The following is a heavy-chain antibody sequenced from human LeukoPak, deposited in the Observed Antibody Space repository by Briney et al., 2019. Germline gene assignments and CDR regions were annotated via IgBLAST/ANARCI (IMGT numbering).Heavy chain of an antibody. Sequence: SETLSLTCTVSGGSISSYYWSWIRQPPGKGLEWIGYIYYSGSTNYNPSLKSRVTISVDTSKNQFSLKLSSVTAADTAVYYCAREIVGATAVGKRYNWFDPWGQGTLVTVPS. D-gene: IGHD1-26*01. CDR2: IYYSGST. J-gene: IGHJ5*02. CDR1: GGSISSYY. V-gene: IGHV4-59*01. CDR3: AREIVGATAVGKRYNWFDP.